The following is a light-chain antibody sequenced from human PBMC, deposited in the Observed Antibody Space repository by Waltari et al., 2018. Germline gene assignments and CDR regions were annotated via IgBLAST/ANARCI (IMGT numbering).Light chain of an antibody. V-gene: IGKV1-33*01. Sequence: DIQLTQSPSSLSAAVGDRVTITCQATQDITTSLSWFLQKPGKAPQLLIYDASSLQAGVPSRFSGTGSGTAFSFTITSLQPEDSATYYCQHYHSLPYTFGRGTKLQIK. CDR1: QDITTS. CDR3: QHYHSLPYT. J-gene: IGKJ2*01. CDR2: DAS.